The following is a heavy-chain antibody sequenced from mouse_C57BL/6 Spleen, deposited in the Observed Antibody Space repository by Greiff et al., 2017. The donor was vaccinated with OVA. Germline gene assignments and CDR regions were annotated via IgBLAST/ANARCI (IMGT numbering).Heavy chain of an antibody. CDR3: AKNWGYYGSSGDWYFDV. D-gene: IGHD1-1*01. J-gene: IGHJ1*03. V-gene: IGHV2-5*01. Sequence: QVQLQQSGPGLVQPSQSLSITCTVSGFSLTSYGVHWVRQSPGKGLEWLGVIWRGGSTDYNAAFMSRLSITKDNSKSQVFFKMNSLQADDTAIYYCAKNWGYYGSSGDWYFDVWGTGTTVTVSS. CDR2: IWRGGST. CDR1: GFSLTSYG.